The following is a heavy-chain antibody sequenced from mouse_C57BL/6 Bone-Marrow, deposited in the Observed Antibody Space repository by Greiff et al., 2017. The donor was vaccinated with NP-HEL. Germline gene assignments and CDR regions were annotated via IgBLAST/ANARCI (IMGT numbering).Heavy chain of an antibody. V-gene: IGHV1-64*01. CDR3: ARRGLDGYLLAMDY. CDR2: IHPNSGST. CDR1: GYTFTSYW. J-gene: IGHJ4*01. D-gene: IGHD2-3*01. Sequence: QVQLQQPGAELVKPGASVKLSCKASGYTFTSYWMHWVKQRPGQGLEWIGMIHPNSGSTNYNEKFKSKATLTVDKSSSTAYMQLSSLTSEDSAVYYCARRGLDGYLLAMDYWGQGTSVTVSS.